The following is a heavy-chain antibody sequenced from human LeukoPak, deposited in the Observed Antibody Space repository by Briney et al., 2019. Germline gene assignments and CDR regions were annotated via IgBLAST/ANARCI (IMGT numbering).Heavy chain of an antibody. CDR2: ISSSSSTI. D-gene: IGHD6-19*01. V-gene: IGHV3-48*02. Sequence: GGSLRLSCVASGFTFSPHSMNWVRQAPGKGLEWVSYISSSSSTIYYADSVKGRFTISRDSAKHSLYLQMNSLRDEDTAVYYCARGKAVAGTGNNFFDYWGQGTLVSVSS. J-gene: IGHJ4*02. CDR1: GFTFSPHS. CDR3: ARGKAVAGTGNNFFDY.